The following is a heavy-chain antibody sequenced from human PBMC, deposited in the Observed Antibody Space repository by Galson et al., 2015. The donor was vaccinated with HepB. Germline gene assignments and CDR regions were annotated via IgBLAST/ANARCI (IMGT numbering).Heavy chain of an antibody. J-gene: IGHJ4*02. Sequence: SLRLSCAASGFTFSSYEMNWVRQAPGKGLEWVSYITSSGSTIDYADSVKGRFTISRDNAKSSLYLQMNNLRAEDTAVYYCARDTPHIVRPTCFDNWGQGTLVTVSS. V-gene: IGHV3-48*03. CDR1: GFTFSSYE. CDR3: ARDTPHIVRPTCFDN. CDR2: ITSSGSTI. D-gene: IGHD1-26*01.